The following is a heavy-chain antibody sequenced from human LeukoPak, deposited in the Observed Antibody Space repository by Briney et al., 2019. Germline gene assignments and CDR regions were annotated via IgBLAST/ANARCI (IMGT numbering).Heavy chain of an antibody. D-gene: IGHD6-13*01. J-gene: IGHJ4*02. CDR1: GFTFSNYA. Sequence: PGGSLRLSCAAAGFTFSNYAMSWVRQAPGKGLEWVSIMSGSGGSTYYADSVKGRFTITRDNSKNTLYLQMDSLRAEDTAVYYCAKRDTFNIAAAGMRSYYFDYWGQGTLVTVSS. CDR3: AKRDTFNIAAAGMRSYYFDY. CDR2: MSGSGGST. V-gene: IGHV3-23*01.